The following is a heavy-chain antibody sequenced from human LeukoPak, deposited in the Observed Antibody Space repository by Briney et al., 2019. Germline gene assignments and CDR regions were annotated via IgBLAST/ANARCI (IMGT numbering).Heavy chain of an antibody. J-gene: IGHJ4*02. D-gene: IGHD7-27*01. V-gene: IGHV4-59*01. CDR2: IYYSGST. CDR1: GGSISSYY. Sequence: PSESLSLTCTVSGGSISSYYWSWIRQPPGKGLEWIGYIYYSGSTNYNPSLKSRVTISVDTSKNQLSLKLSSVTAADTAVYYCARVSRTGLLGYWGQGTLVTVSS. CDR3: ARVSRTGLLGY.